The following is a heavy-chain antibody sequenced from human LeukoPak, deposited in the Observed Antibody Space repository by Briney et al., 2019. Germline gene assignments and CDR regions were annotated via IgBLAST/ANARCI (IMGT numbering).Heavy chain of an antibody. J-gene: IGHJ4*02. D-gene: IGHD6-13*01. Sequence: GGSLRLSCAASGFTFSSYEMNWVRQAPGKGLEWVSYISSSGSTIYYADSVKGRFTISRDNAKNSLYLQMNSLRVEDTALYYCARVGAFSSSWLLYWGQGTLVTVSS. V-gene: IGHV3-48*03. CDR1: GFTFSSYE. CDR2: ISSSGSTI. CDR3: ARVGAFSSSWLLY.